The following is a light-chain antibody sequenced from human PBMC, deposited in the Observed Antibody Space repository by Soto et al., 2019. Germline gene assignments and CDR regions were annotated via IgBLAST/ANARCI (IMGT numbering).Light chain of an antibody. CDR2: DVT. Sequence: QSVLTQPRSVSGSPGQSITISCSGTSSDVGGYNYVSWYQRHPGKAPKLIIYDVTERPSGVPDRFSGSKSGNTASLTISGLQAEDEADYYCCSYAGSFTVLFGGGTKVTVL. J-gene: IGLJ2*01. CDR3: CSYAGSFTVL. CDR1: SSDVGGYNY. V-gene: IGLV2-11*01.